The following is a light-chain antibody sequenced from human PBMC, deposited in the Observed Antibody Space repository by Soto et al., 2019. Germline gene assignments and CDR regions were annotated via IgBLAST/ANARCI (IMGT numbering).Light chain of an antibody. V-gene: IGLV2-14*01. CDR1: ASDIGGYNY. CDR2: EVS. CDR3: SSYRSGSSPGV. J-gene: IGLJ1*01. Sequence: QPVLTQPASVSGSPGQSITISCTGTASDIGGYNYVSWYQQYPGKAPKLIIFEVSNRPSGVSNRFSGSKSGNTASLTISGLQAEDESDYYCSSYRSGSSPGVFGTGTKLTVL.